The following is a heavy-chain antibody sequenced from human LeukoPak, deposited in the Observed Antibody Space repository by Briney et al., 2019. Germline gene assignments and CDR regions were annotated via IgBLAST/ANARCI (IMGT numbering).Heavy chain of an antibody. Sequence: PGGSLRLSCAASGFTFSSYGMHRVRQAPGKGLEWVAVISYDGSNKYYADSVKGRFTISRDNSKNTLYLQMNSLRAEDTAVYYCAKDKVGATTGGYYFDYWGQGTLVTVSS. CDR2: ISYDGSNK. V-gene: IGHV3-30*18. J-gene: IGHJ4*02. CDR1: GFTFSSYG. D-gene: IGHD1-26*01. CDR3: AKDKVGATTGGYYFDY.